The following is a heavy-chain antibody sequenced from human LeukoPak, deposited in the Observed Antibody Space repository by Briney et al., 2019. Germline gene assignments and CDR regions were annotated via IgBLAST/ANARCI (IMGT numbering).Heavy chain of an antibody. D-gene: IGHD6-25*01. CDR2: IGTSSTTI. V-gene: IGHV3-48*01. CDR3: ARFAAGGSHYYYMDV. J-gene: IGHJ6*03. CDR1: GFTFSSYT. Sequence: GGSLRLSCAASGFTFSSYTMNWVRQPPGKGLEWVSNIGTSSTTIYYADSVKGRFTISRDNAKNSLYLQMNSLRADDTAVYYCARFAAGGSHYYYMDVWGKGTTVTVSS.